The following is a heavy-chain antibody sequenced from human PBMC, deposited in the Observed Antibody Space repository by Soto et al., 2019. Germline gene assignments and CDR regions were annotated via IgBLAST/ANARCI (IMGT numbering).Heavy chain of an antibody. Sequence: GWSLRLSCAASGFTFYNYAMSWVRQAPGKGLEWVSVVSGSGITTYYADSVKGRFTISRDNSKNTLYLQMNSLRAEDTAIYYCAKDRDTAMVPDFDYWGQGTMVTVSS. CDR3: AKDRDTAMVPDFDY. J-gene: IGHJ4*02. CDR1: GFTFYNYA. D-gene: IGHD5-18*01. V-gene: IGHV3-23*01. CDR2: VSGSGITT.